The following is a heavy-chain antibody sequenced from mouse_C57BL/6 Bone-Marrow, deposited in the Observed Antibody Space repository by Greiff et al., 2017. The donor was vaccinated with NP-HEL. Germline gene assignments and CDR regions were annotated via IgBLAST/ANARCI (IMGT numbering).Heavy chain of an antibody. CDR2: ISSGGDYI. CDR3: TRDLYYGSSYGYYFDY. Sequence: EVHLVESGEGLVKPGGSLKLSCAASGFTFSSYAMSWVRQTPEKRLEWVAYISSGGDYIYYADTVKGRFTISRDNARNTLYLQMSSLKSEDTAMYYCTRDLYYGSSYGYYFDYWGKGTTLTVSS. V-gene: IGHV5-9-1*02. CDR1: GFTFSSYA. D-gene: IGHD1-1*01. J-gene: IGHJ2*01.